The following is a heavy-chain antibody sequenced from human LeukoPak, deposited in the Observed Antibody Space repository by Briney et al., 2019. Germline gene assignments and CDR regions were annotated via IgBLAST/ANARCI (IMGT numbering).Heavy chain of an antibody. CDR2: ISWNSGSI. J-gene: IGHJ6*02. D-gene: IGHD6-13*01. Sequence: PGRSLRLSCAASGFTFDDYAMHWVRQAPGKGLEWVSGISWNSGSIGYAGSVKGRFTISRDNAKNSLYLQMNSLRAEDTALYYCAKDTLAAAGRYYYYGMDVWGQGTTVTVSS. V-gene: IGHV3-9*01. CDR1: GFTFDDYA. CDR3: AKDTLAAAGRYYYYGMDV.